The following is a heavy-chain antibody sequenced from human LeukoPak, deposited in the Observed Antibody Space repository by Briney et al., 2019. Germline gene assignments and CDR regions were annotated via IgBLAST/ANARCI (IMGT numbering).Heavy chain of an antibody. V-gene: IGHV3-30*18. Sequence: GGSLRLSCAASGFTFSSYGMHWVRQAPGKGLEWVAVISYDGSNKYYADSVKGRFTISRDNSENTLYLQTNSLRAEDTAVYYCAKDRPNWGIDYWGQGTLVTVSS. CDR3: AKDRPNWGIDY. J-gene: IGHJ4*02. CDR2: ISYDGSNK. D-gene: IGHD7-27*01. CDR1: GFTFSSYG.